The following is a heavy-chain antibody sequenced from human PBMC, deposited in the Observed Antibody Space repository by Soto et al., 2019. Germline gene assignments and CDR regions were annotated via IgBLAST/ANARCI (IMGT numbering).Heavy chain of an antibody. J-gene: IGHJ5*02. CDR1: GYTFTSYD. CDR3: ARGGSYYDSSGYYYGWFDP. Sequence: ASVKVSCKASGYTFTSYDINWVRQATGQGLEWMGWMNPNSGNTGYAQKFQGRVTMTRNTSISTAYMELSSLRSEDTAVYYCARGGSYYDSSGYYYGWFDPWGQGTPVTVSS. D-gene: IGHD3-22*01. V-gene: IGHV1-8*01. CDR2: MNPNSGNT.